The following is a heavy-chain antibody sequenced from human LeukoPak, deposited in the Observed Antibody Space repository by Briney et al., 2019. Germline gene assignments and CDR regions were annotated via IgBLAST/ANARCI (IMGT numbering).Heavy chain of an antibody. V-gene: IGHV3-15*01. J-gene: IGHJ1*01. Sequence: GGSLRLSCAASGFTFSSYSMSWVRQAPGKGLEWVGRIKSKTDGGTTDYAAPVKGRFTISRDDSKNTLYLQMNSLKTEGTAVYYCTTSVHYDILTGYPPQHWGQGTLVTVSS. D-gene: IGHD3-9*01. CDR3: TTSVHYDILTGYPPQH. CDR1: GFTFSSYS. CDR2: IKSKTDGGTT.